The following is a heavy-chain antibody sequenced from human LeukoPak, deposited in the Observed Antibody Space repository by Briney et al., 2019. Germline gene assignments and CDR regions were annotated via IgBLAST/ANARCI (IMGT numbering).Heavy chain of an antibody. CDR3: AGVVATFSAWFAP. J-gene: IGHJ5*02. D-gene: IGHD5-12*01. Sequence: PGGSLRLSCAASGFTFSSYSMNWVRQAPGKGLEWVSYISSSSSTIYYADSVKGRFTISRDNAKNSLYLQMNSLRAEDTAVYYCAGVVATFSAWFAPWGRGTLVTVSS. V-gene: IGHV3-48*01. CDR1: GFTFSSYS. CDR2: ISSSSSTI.